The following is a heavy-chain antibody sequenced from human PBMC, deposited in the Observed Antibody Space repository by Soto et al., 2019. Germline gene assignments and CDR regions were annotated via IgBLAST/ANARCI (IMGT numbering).Heavy chain of an antibody. Sequence: SLRLSCAASGFTFDDYAMHWVRQAPGKGLEWVSGISWNSGSIGYADSVKGRFTISRDNAKNSLYLQMNSLRAEDTALYYCAKVDVRYYGMDVWGQGTTVSVSS. CDR1: GFTFDDYA. V-gene: IGHV3-9*01. CDR3: AKVDVRYYGMDV. J-gene: IGHJ6*02. CDR2: ISWNSGSI.